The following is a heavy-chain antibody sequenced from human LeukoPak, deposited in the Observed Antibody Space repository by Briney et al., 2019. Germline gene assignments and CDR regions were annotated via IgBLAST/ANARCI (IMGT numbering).Heavy chain of an antibody. CDR2: ISGSGGST. Sequence: GGSLRLSCAASGFTFSNAWMSWVRQAPGKGLEWVSAISGSGGSTYYADSVKGRFTISRDNSKNTLYLQMNSLRAEDTAVYYCAKDPYYYDSSGPFDIWGQGTMVTVSS. D-gene: IGHD3-22*01. CDR1: GFTFSNAW. CDR3: AKDPYYYDSSGPFDI. J-gene: IGHJ3*02. V-gene: IGHV3-23*01.